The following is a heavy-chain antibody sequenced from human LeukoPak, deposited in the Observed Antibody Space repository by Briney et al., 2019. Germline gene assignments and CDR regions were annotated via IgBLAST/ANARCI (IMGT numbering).Heavy chain of an antibody. J-gene: IGHJ4*02. CDR1: GYTFTGYY. Sequence: ASVKVSCKASGYTFTGYYMHWVRQAPGQGLEWMGWINPNSGGTNYAQKFQGRVTMTRDTSISTAYMELSRLRSDDTAVYYCATLPPPYDSSGYYHLDYWGQGTLVTVSS. CDR2: INPNSGGT. V-gene: IGHV1-2*02. CDR3: ATLPPPYDSSGYYHLDY. D-gene: IGHD3-22*01.